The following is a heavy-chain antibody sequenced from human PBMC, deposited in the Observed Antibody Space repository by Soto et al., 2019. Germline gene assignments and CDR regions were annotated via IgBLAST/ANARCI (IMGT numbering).Heavy chain of an antibody. D-gene: IGHD3-10*01. CDR2: ISSSGSTI. CDR3: ARVVAFSPKAMVRGTRRGFDP. J-gene: IGHJ5*02. V-gene: IGHV3-11*01. Sequence: GGSLRLSCAPSGITFSDYYMSWIRQAPGKGLEWVSYISSSGSTIYYAESVKGRFTISRDNAKNSLYLQMNSLRAEDTAVYYCARVVAFSPKAMVRGTRRGFDPWGQGTLVTVSS. CDR1: GITFSDYY.